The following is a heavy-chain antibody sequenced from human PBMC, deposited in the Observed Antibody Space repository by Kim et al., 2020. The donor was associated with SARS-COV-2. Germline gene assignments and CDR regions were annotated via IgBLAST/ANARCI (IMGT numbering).Heavy chain of an antibody. CDR3: ASTPLRGYSGYVPPGPVYYYDSSGYLPSY. CDR1: GYTFTSYA. J-gene: IGHJ4*02. V-gene: IGHV1-3*01. Sequence: ASVKVSCKASGYTFTSYAMHWVRQAPGQRLEWMGWINAGNGNTKYSQKFQGRVTITRDTSASTAYMELSSLRSEDTAVYYCASTPLRGYSGYVPPGPVYYYDSSGYLPSYWVQGTLVTVSS. D-gene: IGHD3-22*01. CDR2: INAGNGNT.